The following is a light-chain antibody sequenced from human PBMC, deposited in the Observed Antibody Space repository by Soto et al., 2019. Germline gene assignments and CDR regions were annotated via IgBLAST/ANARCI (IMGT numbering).Light chain of an antibody. J-gene: IGLJ3*02. CDR1: SSNIGAGYG. Sequence: QSVLTQPPSVSGAPGQRVTISCTGSSSNIGAGYGVHWYQQLPGTAPKLLIYGNSNRPSGVPDRFSGSKSGTSASLAITGLRAEDEADCYCQSYDSSLSGWVFGGGTKLTVL. CDR3: QSYDSSLSGWV. CDR2: GNS. V-gene: IGLV1-40*01.